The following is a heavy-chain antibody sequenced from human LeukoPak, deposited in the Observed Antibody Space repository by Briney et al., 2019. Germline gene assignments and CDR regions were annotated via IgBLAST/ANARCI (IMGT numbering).Heavy chain of an antibody. Sequence: GASVKVSCKASGYTFTGYYMHWLRQAPGQGLEWMGWINPNSGGTNYAQKFQGRVTMTRDTSITTAYMELNRLRFDDTAVYYCARVVVVSAGVSNWFDPWGQGTLVTVSS. CDR3: ARVVVVSAGVSNWFDP. CDR1: GYTFTGYY. CDR2: INPNSGGT. D-gene: IGHD2-2*01. V-gene: IGHV1-2*02. J-gene: IGHJ5*02.